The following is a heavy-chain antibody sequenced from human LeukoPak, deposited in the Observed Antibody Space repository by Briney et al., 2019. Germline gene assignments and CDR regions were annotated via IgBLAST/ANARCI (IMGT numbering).Heavy chain of an antibody. CDR2: ISYDGSNK. CDR3: ARWGRGFDY. Sequence: GGSLRLSCAASGFTFSSYAMHWVRQAPGKGLEWVAVISYDGSNKYYADSVKGRFTISRDNSKNTLYLQMNSLRAEDTAVYYCARWGRGFDYWGQGTLVTVSS. CDR1: GFTFSSYA. V-gene: IGHV3-30*04. J-gene: IGHJ4*02. D-gene: IGHD2-15*01.